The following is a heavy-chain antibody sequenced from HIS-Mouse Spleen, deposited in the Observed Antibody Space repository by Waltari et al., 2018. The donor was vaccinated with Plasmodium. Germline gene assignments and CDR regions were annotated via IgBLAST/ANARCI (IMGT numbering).Heavy chain of an antibody. J-gene: IGHJ4*02. V-gene: IGHV3-30*18. CDR2: ISYDGSNK. CDR1: GFPFSSYG. D-gene: IGHD3-16*01. Sequence: QVQLVESGGGVVKPGRSLRPSCSASGFPFSSYGMHWVRQAPGKGLEWVAVISYDGSNKYYADSVKGRFTISRDNSKNTLYLQMNSLRAEDTAVYYCAKAQGVINFDYWGQGTLVTVSS. CDR3: AKAQGVINFDY.